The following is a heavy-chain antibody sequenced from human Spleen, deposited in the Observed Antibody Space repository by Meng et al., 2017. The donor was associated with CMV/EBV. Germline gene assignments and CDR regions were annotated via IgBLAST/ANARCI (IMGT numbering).Heavy chain of an antibody. V-gene: IGHV3-48*04. Sequence: GGSLRLSCAASGFPFSSYSMNWVRQAPGKGLEWVSYISGSSSTIYYADSVKGRFTISRDNAKNSLYLQMNSLRAEDTAVYYCARDSFYYGSGSYESWGQGTLVTVSS. CDR2: ISGSSSTI. CDR1: GFPFSSYS. J-gene: IGHJ5*02. D-gene: IGHD3-10*01. CDR3: ARDSFYYGSGSYES.